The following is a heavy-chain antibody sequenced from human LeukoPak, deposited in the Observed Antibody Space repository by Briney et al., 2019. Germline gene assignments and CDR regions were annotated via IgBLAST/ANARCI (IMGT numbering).Heavy chain of an antibody. CDR2: IKPNGNDK. CDR1: GFTFNIHW. J-gene: IGHJ4*02. CDR3: ASLGYCSGGSCYARRDY. Sequence: GSLRLSCAASGFTFNIHWMTWVRQTPGKGLEWVATIKPNGNDKFFVDSVKGRFTVSRDNAKTSLYLQMNSLRAEDTALYYCASLGYCSGGSCYARRDYWGQGTLVTVSS. V-gene: IGHV3-7*03. D-gene: IGHD2-15*01.